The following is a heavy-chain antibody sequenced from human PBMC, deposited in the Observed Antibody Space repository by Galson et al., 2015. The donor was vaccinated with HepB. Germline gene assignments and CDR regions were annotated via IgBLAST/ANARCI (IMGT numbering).Heavy chain of an antibody. CDR2: LSGSGEST. CDR1: GFIFSRYA. Sequence: SLRLSCAASGFIFSRYAMSWVRQAPGKGLEWVSALSGSGESTYHADSVKGRFSIFRDNSKNTLYLQMNSLRVEDTAIYYCAKYDSGYLVSGMGVWGQGTTVSVSS. D-gene: IGHD5-12*01. CDR3: AKYDSGYLVSGMGV. V-gene: IGHV3-23*01. J-gene: IGHJ6*02.